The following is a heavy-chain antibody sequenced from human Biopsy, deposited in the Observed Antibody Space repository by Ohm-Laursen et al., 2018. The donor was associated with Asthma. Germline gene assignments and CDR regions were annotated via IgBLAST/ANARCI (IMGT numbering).Heavy chain of an antibody. CDR2: VYSTGNT. V-gene: IGHV4-61*08. CDR3: ARATSTWSQSGPHYFDH. CDR1: GASITSSAYY. Sequence: SETLSLTCTVSGASITSSAYYWGWIRQPPGKGLEWIGYVYSTGNTRYNPSLKSRVTISVDTSINQVSLRLSSVTAADTAMYYCARATSTWSQSGPHYFDHWGQGALVTVSS. D-gene: IGHD6-13*01. J-gene: IGHJ4*02.